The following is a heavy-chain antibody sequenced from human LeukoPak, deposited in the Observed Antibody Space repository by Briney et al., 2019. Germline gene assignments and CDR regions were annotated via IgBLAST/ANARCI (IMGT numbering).Heavy chain of an antibody. Sequence: ASVKVSCKFFGYTLTELPIQWVRQAPGKGLEWMGGFDPDDGETVYAQMFQGRVTMTEDTSSDTASMELSSLRSEDTAVYYCATGTSGSYYVGIVRPIDYWGQGTLVTVSS. CDR2: FDPDDGET. J-gene: IGHJ4*02. D-gene: IGHD1-26*01. CDR1: GYTLTELP. CDR3: ATGTSGSYYVGIVRPIDY. V-gene: IGHV1-24*01.